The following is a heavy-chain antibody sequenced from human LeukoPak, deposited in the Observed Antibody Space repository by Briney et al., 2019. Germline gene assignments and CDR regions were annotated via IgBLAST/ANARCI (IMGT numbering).Heavy chain of an antibody. CDR1: GGSISSSSYY. V-gene: IGHV4-39*01. D-gene: IGHD3-16*02. CDR2: IYYSGST. J-gene: IGHJ4*02. CDR3: ARQRGYDYVWGSYRTPFFDY. Sequence: PSETLSLTCTVSGGSISSSSYYWGWIRQPPGKGLEWIGSIYYSGSTYYNPSLKSRVAISVDTSKNQFSLKLSSVTAADTAVYYCARQRGYDYVWGSYRTPFFDYWGQGTLVTVSS.